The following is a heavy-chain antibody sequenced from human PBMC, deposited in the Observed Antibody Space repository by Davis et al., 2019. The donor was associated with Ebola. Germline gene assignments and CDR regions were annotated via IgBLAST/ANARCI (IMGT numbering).Heavy chain of an antibody. D-gene: IGHD4-23*01. CDR1: GGSFSGYY. V-gene: IGHV4-34*01. CDR3: ARGGRWYRY. J-gene: IGHJ4*02. Sequence: SETLSLTCAVYGGSFSGYYWSWIRQPPGKGLEWIGEINHSGSTNYNPSLKSRVTISVDTSKNQFSLKLSSVTAADTAVYYCARGGRWYRYWGQGTLVTVSS. CDR2: INHSGST.